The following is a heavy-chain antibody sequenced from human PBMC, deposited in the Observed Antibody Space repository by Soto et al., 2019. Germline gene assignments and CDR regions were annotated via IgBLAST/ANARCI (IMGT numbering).Heavy chain of an antibody. CDR3: ARDSIAVAGHFDY. CDR1: GGSISSGGYY. J-gene: IGHJ4*02. V-gene: IGHV4-31*03. D-gene: IGHD6-19*01. Sequence: PSETLSLTCTVSGGSISSGGYYWSWIRQHPGKGLEWIGYIYYSGSTYYNPSLKSRVTISVDTSKNQFSLKLSSVTAADTAVYYCARDSIAVAGHFDYWGQGTLVTVSS. CDR2: IYYSGST.